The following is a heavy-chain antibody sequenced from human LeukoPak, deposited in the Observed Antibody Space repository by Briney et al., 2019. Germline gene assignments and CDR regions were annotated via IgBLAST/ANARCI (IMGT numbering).Heavy chain of an antibody. Sequence: SETLSLTCTVSGGSISSYYWSWIRQPPGKGLEWIGYIYYSGSTNYNPSLKSRVTISLDTSKSQFSLKLSSVTAADTAVYFCARGGPDYDILTGYGYFQYWGQGTLVTVSS. CDR3: ARGGPDYDILTGYGYFQY. CDR1: GGSISSYY. J-gene: IGHJ1*01. CDR2: IYYSGST. V-gene: IGHV4-59*01. D-gene: IGHD3-9*01.